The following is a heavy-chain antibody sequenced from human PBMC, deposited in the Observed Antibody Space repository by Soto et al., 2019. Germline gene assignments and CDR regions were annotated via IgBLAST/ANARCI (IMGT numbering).Heavy chain of an antibody. CDR1: GFTFSSYA. CDR3: ARDSSYGDYFDY. V-gene: IGHV3-30-3*01. D-gene: IGHD4-17*01. Sequence: GGSLRLSCAASGFTFSSYAMHWVRQAPGKGLEWVAVISYDGSNKYYADSVKGRFTISRDNSKNTLYLQMNSLRAEDTAVYYCARDSSYGDYFDYWGQGTLVTVSS. J-gene: IGHJ4*02. CDR2: ISYDGSNK.